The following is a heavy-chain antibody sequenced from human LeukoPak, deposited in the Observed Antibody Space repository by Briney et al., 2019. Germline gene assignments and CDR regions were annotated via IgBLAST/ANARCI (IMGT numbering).Heavy chain of an antibody. CDR3: ARLATAGYLNY. V-gene: IGHV4-4*09. CDR1: GGSISSYY. CDR2: ISHSGST. J-gene: IGHJ4*02. Sequence: SETLSLTCTVSGGSISSYYWSWIRQPPGKGLEWIGYISHSGSTNYNPSLKSRVTISVDTSKKQFSLRVNSVTAADTAVYYCARLATAGYLNYCGQGTLVAVSS. D-gene: IGHD6-19*01.